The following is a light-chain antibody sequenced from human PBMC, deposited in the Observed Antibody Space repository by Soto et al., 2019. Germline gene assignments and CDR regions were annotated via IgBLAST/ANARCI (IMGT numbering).Light chain of an antibody. CDR2: GNT. V-gene: IGLV1-40*01. Sequence: QSVLAQPPSVSGAPGQRVTISCSGTTSNLGADYDVQWYRQLPGTAPKLLIHGNTNRPSGVPDRLSGSKSGTSASLAITGLQSEDEGDYYCQSYDSGLRGYVFGSGTKVTVL. CDR3: QSYDSGLRGYV. CDR1: TSNLGADYD. J-gene: IGLJ1*01.